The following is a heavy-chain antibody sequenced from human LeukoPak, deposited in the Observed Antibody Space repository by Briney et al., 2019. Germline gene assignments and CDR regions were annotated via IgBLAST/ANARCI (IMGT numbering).Heavy chain of an antibody. Sequence: SCKASGGTFSSYAMHWVRQAPGKGLEWVAVISYDGSNKYYADSVKGRFTISRDNSKNTLYLQMNSLRAEDTAVYYCARDLGSGWVFNYWGQGILVTVSS. CDR3: ARDLGSGWVFNY. CDR1: GGTFSSYA. J-gene: IGHJ4*02. V-gene: IGHV3-30-3*01. CDR2: ISYDGSNK. D-gene: IGHD6-19*01.